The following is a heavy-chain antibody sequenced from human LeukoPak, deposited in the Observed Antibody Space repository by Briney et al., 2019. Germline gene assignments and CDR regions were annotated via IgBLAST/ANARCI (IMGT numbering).Heavy chain of an antibody. Sequence: SETLSLTCTVSGGSISSYYWSWIRQPAGKGLEWIGRIYTSGSTNYNPSLKSRVTMSVDTSKNQFSLKLSSVTAADTAVYYCARDRDYDFWSGYYNGYWYFDLWGRGTLVTVSS. CDR3: ARDRDYDFWSGYYNGYWYFDL. J-gene: IGHJ2*01. V-gene: IGHV4-4*07. CDR1: GGSISSYY. D-gene: IGHD3-3*01. CDR2: IYTSGST.